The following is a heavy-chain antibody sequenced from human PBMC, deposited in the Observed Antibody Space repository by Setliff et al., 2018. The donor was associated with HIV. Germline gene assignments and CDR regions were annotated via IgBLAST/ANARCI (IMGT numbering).Heavy chain of an antibody. D-gene: IGHD5-12*01. V-gene: IGHV4-31*03. Sequence: SETLSLTCTVSGDPIFIGGYYWSWIRQHPGGGLEWIGYIYHTGKTYYNPSLQSRIIMSLDMSQNQCSLKLSSVTAADTAVYYCAKEGNSVDNWLDPWGPGTLVTVSS. CDR1: GDPIFIGGYY. CDR3: AKEGNSVDNWLDP. CDR2: IYHTGKT. J-gene: IGHJ5*02.